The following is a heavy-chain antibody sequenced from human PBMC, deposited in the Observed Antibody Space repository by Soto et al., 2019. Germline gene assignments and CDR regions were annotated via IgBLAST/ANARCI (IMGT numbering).Heavy chain of an antibody. CDR2: ISPSGSP. D-gene: IGHD2-8*01. Sequence: TLALTCSVSGGSGSSGGYSWSWIRQPPGKGLEWIGFISPSGSPAYNPSLKSRVTISVDRSNNQISLEISSVTAADTAVYYCTRGVLAWGPGTPVTVSS. V-gene: IGHV4-30-2*01. CDR1: GGSGSSGGYS. J-gene: IGHJ1*01. CDR3: TRGVLA.